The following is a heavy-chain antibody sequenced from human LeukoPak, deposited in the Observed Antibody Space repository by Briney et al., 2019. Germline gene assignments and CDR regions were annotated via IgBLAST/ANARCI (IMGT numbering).Heavy chain of an antibody. D-gene: IGHD4-23*01. Sequence: SQALSLTCTVSGGSISSGDYYWSWIRQPPGKDLEWIGYIYYSGSTYNNPSLKSRVTISVDTSKNQFSLKLSSVTAADTAVYYCAREANYGGTPRLDYWGQGTLVTVSS. J-gene: IGHJ4*02. CDR1: GGSISSGDYY. CDR2: IYYSGST. V-gene: IGHV4-30-4*01. CDR3: AREANYGGTPRLDY.